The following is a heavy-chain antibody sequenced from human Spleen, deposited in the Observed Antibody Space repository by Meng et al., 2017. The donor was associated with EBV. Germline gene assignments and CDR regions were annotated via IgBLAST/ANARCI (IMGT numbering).Heavy chain of an antibody. Sequence: QVQLQESGPGLVKPSGTLSLTCAVPGGSISSSNWWSWVRQPPGKGLEWIGEIYHTGSTTYNLSLESRVTISVDKSKNQISLNLRSVTAADTAVYYCATGISPAVPFDYWGQGTLVTVSS. CDR1: GGSISSSNW. V-gene: IGHV4-4*02. J-gene: IGHJ4*02. CDR3: ATGISPAVPFDY. CDR2: IYHTGST. D-gene: IGHD6-13*01.